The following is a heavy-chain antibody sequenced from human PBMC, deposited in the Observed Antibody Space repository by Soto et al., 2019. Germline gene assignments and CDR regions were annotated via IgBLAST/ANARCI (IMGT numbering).Heavy chain of an antibody. CDR3: PRATIFGVVPYYFDY. Sequence: ASVKVSCKASGYTFTSYYMHWVRQAPGQGLEWMGIINPSGGSTSYAQKFQGIVTMTRDTSTSTVYMELSSLRSEDTAVYYCPRATIFGVVPYYFDYWGQGTLVTVSS. CDR1: GYTFTSYY. J-gene: IGHJ4*02. D-gene: IGHD3-3*01. CDR2: INPSGGST. V-gene: IGHV1-46*01.